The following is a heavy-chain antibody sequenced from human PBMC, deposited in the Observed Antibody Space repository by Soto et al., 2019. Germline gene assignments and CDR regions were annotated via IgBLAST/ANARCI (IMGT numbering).Heavy chain of an antibody. V-gene: IGHV4-59*01. CDR2: VYNSGSA. CDR3: ARYRREAVAGYTLDN. J-gene: IGHJ4*02. CDR1: GSSTSSNY. D-gene: IGHD6-13*01. Sequence: PSDTLSLTCPLSGSSTSSNYWPWIRQPPGKGLEWIGYVYNSGSANYNPSLKSRVTISEDTSKSQFSLKVNSMTAADTAVYYCARYRREAVAGYTLDNWGQGILVTVSS.